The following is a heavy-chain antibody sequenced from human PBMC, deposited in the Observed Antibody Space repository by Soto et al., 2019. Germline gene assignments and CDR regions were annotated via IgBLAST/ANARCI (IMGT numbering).Heavy chain of an antibody. V-gene: IGHV1-46*01. D-gene: IGHD2-2*01. CDR2: INPSGGIT. CDR1: GYTFTTVY. CDR3: ARRFCNSNSCYFFDY. J-gene: IGHJ4*02. Sequence: ASVKVSCKASGYTFTTVYMHWLRQAPGQGLEWMGIINPSGGITNYAQKFQGRVTMTRDTSTSTVYMELSSLRSEDTAVYYCARRFCNSNSCYFFDYWGQGTLVTVSS.